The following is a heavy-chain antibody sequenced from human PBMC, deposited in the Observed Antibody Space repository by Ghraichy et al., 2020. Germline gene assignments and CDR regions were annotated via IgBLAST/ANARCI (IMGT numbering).Heavy chain of an antibody. CDR3: ASTPDYDDSSGPLFDP. CDR2: IYYSGST. V-gene: IGHV4-39*01. D-gene: IGHD3-22*01. CDR1: GGSISSSSYY. Sequence: SETLSLTCTVSGGSISSSSYYWGWIRQPPGKGLEWIGSIYYSGSTYYNPSLKSRVTISVDTSKNQFSLKLSSVTAADTAVYYCASTPDYDDSSGPLFDPWGQGTLVTVSS. J-gene: IGHJ5*02.